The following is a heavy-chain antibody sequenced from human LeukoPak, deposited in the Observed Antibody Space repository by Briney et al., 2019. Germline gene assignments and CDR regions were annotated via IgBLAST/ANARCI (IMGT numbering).Heavy chain of an antibody. CDR1: GYTFTGYY. Sequence: ASVTVSCKVSGYTFTGYYMHWVRQAPGQGLEWMGRINPNSGGTNYAQKFQGRVTMTRDTSISTAYMELSRLRSDDTAVYYCARASYYYDSSGYSYYFGYWGQGTLVTVSS. CDR2: INPNSGGT. CDR3: ARASYYYDSSGYSYYFGY. V-gene: IGHV1-2*06. J-gene: IGHJ4*02. D-gene: IGHD3-22*01.